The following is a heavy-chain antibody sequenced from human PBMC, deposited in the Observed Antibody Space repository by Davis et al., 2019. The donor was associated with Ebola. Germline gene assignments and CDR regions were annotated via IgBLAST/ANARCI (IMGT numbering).Heavy chain of an antibody. Sequence: GESLKISCAASGFTFSSYGMHWVRQAPGKGLEWVAVISYDGSNKYYADSVKGRFTISRDNSKNTLYLQMNSLRAEDTAVYYCTRVLVVAAIRFDYWGQGTLVTVSS. J-gene: IGHJ4*02. V-gene: IGHV3-30*03. D-gene: IGHD2-15*01. CDR2: ISYDGSNK. CDR1: GFTFSSYG. CDR3: TRVLVVAAIRFDY.